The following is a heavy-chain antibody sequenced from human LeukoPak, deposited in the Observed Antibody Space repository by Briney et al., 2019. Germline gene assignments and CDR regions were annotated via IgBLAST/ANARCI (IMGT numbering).Heavy chain of an antibody. CDR1: GGSISSNYF. CDR3: VRVRRDGYNYVDY. CDR2: IYYSGST. V-gene: IGHV4-39*01. Sequence: SETLSLTCTVSGGSISSNYFWCWIRQPPGKGLEWIGSIYYSGSTYYNPSLKSRVTISEDTSKSQFSLKLSSVTAADTAVYYCVRVRRDGYNYVDYWGQGTLVTVSS. J-gene: IGHJ4*02. D-gene: IGHD5-24*01.